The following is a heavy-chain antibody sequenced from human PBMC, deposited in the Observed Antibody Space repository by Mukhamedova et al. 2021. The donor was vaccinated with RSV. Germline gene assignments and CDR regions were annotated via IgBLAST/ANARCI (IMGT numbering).Heavy chain of an antibody. J-gene: IGHJ1*01. CDR3: AREYCTTTNCYRDLEH. CDR2: VSGTGTYI. Sequence: GKGLEWVAYVSGTGTYIYYADSLKGRFTISRDNAKNSLFLEMSSLSAEDTAVYYCAREYCTTTNCYRDLEHLGQGTLVTVSS. V-gene: IGHV3-21*01. D-gene: IGHD2-2*02.